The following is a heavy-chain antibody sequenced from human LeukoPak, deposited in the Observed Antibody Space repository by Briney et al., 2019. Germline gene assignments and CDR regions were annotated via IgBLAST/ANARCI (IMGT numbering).Heavy chain of an antibody. J-gene: IGHJ6*03. CDR3: ARDHGDYVDYYYYYYMDV. Sequence: GGSLRLSCAASGFTFSSYAMHWVRQAPGKGLEYVSAISSNGGSTYYANSVKGRFTISRDNTKNTLYLQMGSLRAEDMAVYYCARDHGDYVDYYYYYYMDVWGKGTTVTISS. D-gene: IGHD4-17*01. V-gene: IGHV3-64*01. CDR1: GFTFSSYA. CDR2: ISSNGGST.